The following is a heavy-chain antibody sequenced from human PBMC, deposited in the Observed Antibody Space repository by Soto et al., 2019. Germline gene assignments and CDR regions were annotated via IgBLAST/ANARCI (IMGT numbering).Heavy chain of an antibody. CDR1: GFSFSDDA. V-gene: IGHV3-30-3*01. J-gene: IGHJ6*02. D-gene: IGHD3-3*01. CDR2: ITYDGSNK. CDR3: ARDVGTQLDFWSTSGMDV. Sequence: GGSLRLSCAASGFSFSDDAMHWVRQAPGQGLEWVAVITYDGSNKYYADSVRGRFTISRDNSKSTLYLQMDSQIIDDTAVYYCARDVGTQLDFWSTSGMDVWGQGTTVTVSS.